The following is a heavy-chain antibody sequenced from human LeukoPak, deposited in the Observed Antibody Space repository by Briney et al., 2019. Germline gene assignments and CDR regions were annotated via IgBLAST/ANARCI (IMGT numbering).Heavy chain of an antibody. J-gene: IGHJ4*02. V-gene: IGHV3-53*01. CDR3: ARDRYYDSSGYYLYY. CDR2: IYSGGST. D-gene: IGHD3-22*01. CDR1: GFTVSSNY. Sequence: GGSLRLSCAASGFTVSSNYMSWVRQAPGRGLEWVSVIYSGGSTYYADSVKGRFTISRDNSKNTLYLQMNSLRAEDTAVYYCARDRYYDSSGYYLYYWGQGTLVTVSS.